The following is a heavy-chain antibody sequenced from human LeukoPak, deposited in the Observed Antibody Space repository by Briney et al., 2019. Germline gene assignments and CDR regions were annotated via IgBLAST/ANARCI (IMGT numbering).Heavy chain of an antibody. J-gene: IGHJ3*02. V-gene: IGHV4-34*01. CDR3: ARAWPIVVVVAATGIDGFDI. CDR2: INHSGST. Sequence: SETLSLTCAVYGGSFSGYYWSWIRQPPGKGLEWIGEINHSGSTNYNPSLKSRVTISVDTSKNQFSLKLSSVTAADTAVYYCARAWPIVVVVAATGIDGFDIWGQGTMVTVSS. D-gene: IGHD2-15*01. CDR1: GGSFSGYY.